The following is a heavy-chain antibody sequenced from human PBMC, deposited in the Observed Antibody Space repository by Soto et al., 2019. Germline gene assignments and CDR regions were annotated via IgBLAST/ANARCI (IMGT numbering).Heavy chain of an antibody. CDR1: GGTFSSYA. J-gene: IGHJ4*02. V-gene: IGHV1-69*01. D-gene: IGHD2-2*01. CDR3: ASTPPGLYCSSTSCYGGYFDY. Sequence: QVQLVQSGAEVKKPGSSVKVSCKTSGGTFSSYAISWVRQAPGQGLEWMGGIIPIFGTANYAQKFQGRVTITADESTSTAYMALSSLRSEVTAVYYCASTPPGLYCSSTSCYGGYFDYWGQGTLVTVSS. CDR2: IIPIFGTA.